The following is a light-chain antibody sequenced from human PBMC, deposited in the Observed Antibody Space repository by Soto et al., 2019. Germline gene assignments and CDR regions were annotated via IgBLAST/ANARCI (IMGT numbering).Light chain of an antibody. CDR3: QQYEGSPYT. CDR2: HAS. V-gene: IGKV3-20*01. CDR1: QSVRSNY. J-gene: IGKJ2*01. Sequence: EIVLTQSPGTLSLSPGEGATLSCRASQSVRSNYLAWYQQKPGQAPRLLIYHASTRATGIPDRFSGSGSGTDFTLTISRPEPEDLAVYYCQQYEGSPYTFGQGTKLEI.